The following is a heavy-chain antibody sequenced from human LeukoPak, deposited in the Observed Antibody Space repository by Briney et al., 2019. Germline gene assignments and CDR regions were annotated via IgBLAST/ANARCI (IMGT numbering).Heavy chain of an antibody. D-gene: IGHD1-26*01. CDR2: ISDAGGYK. CDR1: RLTFCRDG. CDR3: AKGLHIEGATYYGIDV. Sequence: GGSLRPSRAASRLTFCRDGMRCVCPAPGGRGEWVAAISDAGGYKANTDSVNGRFTISRDNSKNTLYLELNRLRSENTAVYYFAKGLHIEGATYYGIDVWGQGTTVTVSS. J-gene: IGHJ6*02. V-gene: IGHV3-30*18.